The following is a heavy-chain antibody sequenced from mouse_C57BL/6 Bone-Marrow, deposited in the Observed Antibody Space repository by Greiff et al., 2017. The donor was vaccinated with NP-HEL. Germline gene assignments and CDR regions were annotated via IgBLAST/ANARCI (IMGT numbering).Heavy chain of an antibody. Sequence: EVQLQESGPVLVKPGASVKMSCKASGYIFTDYYMNWVKQSHGKSLEWIGVINPYNGGTSYNQKFKGKATLTVDKSSSTAYMELNSLTSEDSAVYYCARRDSSGSSYWGQGTLVTVSA. CDR1: GYIFTDYY. D-gene: IGHD3-2*02. CDR3: ARRDSSGSSY. J-gene: IGHJ3*01. CDR2: INPYNGGT. V-gene: IGHV1-19*01.